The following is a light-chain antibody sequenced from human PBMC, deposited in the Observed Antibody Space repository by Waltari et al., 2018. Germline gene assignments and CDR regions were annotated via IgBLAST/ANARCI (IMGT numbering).Light chain of an antibody. J-gene: IGLJ1*01. Sequence: QSALTQPASVSGSPGQSIAISCSGPNSDIGNYNLVTWFQQHPANAPKLMNFEVSKRPSWISPRFSGSTAGNTASLTSSGLQREDKANYYCFSYAGSYNFEVFGTGTKVTVL. CDR3: FSYAGSYNFEV. CDR2: EVS. CDR1: NSDIGNYNL. V-gene: IGLV2-23*02.